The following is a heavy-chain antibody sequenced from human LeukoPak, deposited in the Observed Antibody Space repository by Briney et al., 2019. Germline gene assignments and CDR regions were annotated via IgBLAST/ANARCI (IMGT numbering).Heavy chain of an antibody. J-gene: IGHJ4*02. CDR3: ARAGTTGDFDY. CDR2: IYSGGST. V-gene: IGHV3-53*01. Sequence: GGSLRLSCAASGFTVSINYMSWVRQAPGKGLEWVSVIYSGGSTYYADSVKGRFTISRDNSKNTLYLQMNSLRAVDTAVYYCARAGTTGDFDYWGQGTLVTVSS. D-gene: IGHD4-11*01. CDR1: GFTVSINY.